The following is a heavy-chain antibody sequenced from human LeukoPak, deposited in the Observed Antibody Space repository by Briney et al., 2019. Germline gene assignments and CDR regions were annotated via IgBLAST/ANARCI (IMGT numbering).Heavy chain of an antibody. D-gene: IGHD2-2*01. CDR2: IYYSGST. CDR1: GGSISSGGYY. J-gene: IGHJ5*02. Sequence: PSETLSLTCTVSGGSISSGGYYWSWIRQHPGKGLEWIGYIYYSGSTYYNPSLKSRVTISVDTSKNQFPLKLSSVTAADTAVYYCARGGIYCSSTSCYPLGFDPWGQGTLVTVSS. V-gene: IGHV4-31*03. CDR3: ARGGIYCSSTSCYPLGFDP.